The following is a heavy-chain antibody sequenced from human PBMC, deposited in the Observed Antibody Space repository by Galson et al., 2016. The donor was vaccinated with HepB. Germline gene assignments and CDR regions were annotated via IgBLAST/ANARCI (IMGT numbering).Heavy chain of an antibody. D-gene: IGHD6-13*01. CDR1: GYTFTTYA. Sequence: SVKVSCKASGYTFTTYALHWVRRAPGQRLEWMGWINAGNGRTKYSRKFQGRVTITRDTSASTAYMELSRLRSQDTAVYYCARRLSIAAATLDVWGQGTTVTVSS. CDR3: ARRLSIAAATLDV. J-gene: IGHJ6*02. CDR2: INAGNGRT. V-gene: IGHV1-3*01.